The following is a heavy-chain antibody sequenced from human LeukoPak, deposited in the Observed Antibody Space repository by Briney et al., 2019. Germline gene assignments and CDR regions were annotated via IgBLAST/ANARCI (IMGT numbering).Heavy chain of an antibody. D-gene: IGHD5-18*01. V-gene: IGHV4-31*03. CDR1: GGSISSGGYY. J-gene: IGHJ4*02. CDR3: ARGRRYSYGGPYYFDY. CDR2: IYYSGST. Sequence: SQTLSLTCTVSGGSISSGGYYWSWIRQHPGKGLEWIGYIYYSGSTYYNPSLKSRVTISVDTSKNQFSLKLSSVTAADTAVYYCARGRRYSYGGPYYFDYWGQGTLVTVSS.